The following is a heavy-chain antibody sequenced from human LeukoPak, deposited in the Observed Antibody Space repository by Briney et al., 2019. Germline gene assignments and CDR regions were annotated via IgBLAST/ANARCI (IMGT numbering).Heavy chain of an antibody. V-gene: IGHV1-18*01. CDR3: ARQDYDFWSGYYTTFDY. CDR2: ISAYNGNT. D-gene: IGHD3-3*01. Sequence: ASVKVSCKASGYTFTSYGISWVRQAPGRGLEWMGWISAYNGNTNYAQKLQGRVTMTTDTSTSTAYMELRSLRSDDTAVYYCARQDYDFWSGYYTTFDYWGQGTLVTVSS. J-gene: IGHJ4*02. CDR1: GYTFTSYG.